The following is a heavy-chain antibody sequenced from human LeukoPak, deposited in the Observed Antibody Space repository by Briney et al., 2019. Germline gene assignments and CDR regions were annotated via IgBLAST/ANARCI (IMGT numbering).Heavy chain of an antibody. D-gene: IGHD2-8*02. J-gene: IGHJ4*02. CDR3: ASRELVEYYFDY. CDR2: ISYDGSNK. Sequence: PGGPLRLSCAASGFTFSSYAMHWVRQAPGKGLEWVAVISYDGSNKYYADSVKGRVTISRDNSKNTLYLQMNSLRAEDTAVYYCASRELVEYYFDYWGQGTLVTVSS. CDR1: GFTFSSYA. V-gene: IGHV3-30*04.